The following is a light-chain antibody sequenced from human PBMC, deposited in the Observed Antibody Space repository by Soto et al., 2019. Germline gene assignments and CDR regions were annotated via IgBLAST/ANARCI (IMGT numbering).Light chain of an antibody. CDR1: QSVSSNY. CDR2: GAS. J-gene: IGKJ5*01. Sequence: ENVLTQSPGTLSLSPGERATLSCRASQSVSSNYLAWYQQKPGQAPRRLIYGASLRASGVPDRFRGSRSGTDFTLTISRLQPEDFAVYYCQQYYSARTFGQGTRPEI. V-gene: IGKV3-20*01. CDR3: QQYYSART.